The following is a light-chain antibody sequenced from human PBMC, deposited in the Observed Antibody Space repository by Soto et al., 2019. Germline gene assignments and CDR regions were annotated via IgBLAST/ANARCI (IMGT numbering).Light chain of an antibody. CDR1: SSDVGAYNY. V-gene: IGLV2-14*01. J-gene: IGLJ2*01. CDR2: NVS. CDR3: SSFTDRTTVL. Sequence: QSALTQPASVSGSPGQSITISCTGTSSDVGAYNYVSWYQQHPGKAPKLIIYNVSNRPSGVSNRFSGSKSANTASLTIFGHQAEDEADYYCSSFTDRTTVLFGGGTKLTVL.